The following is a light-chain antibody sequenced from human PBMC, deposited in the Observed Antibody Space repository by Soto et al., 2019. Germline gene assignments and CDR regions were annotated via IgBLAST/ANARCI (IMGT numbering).Light chain of an antibody. Sequence: QSVLTQAASWSGSPGRSSIISCSGTRSDVGSYNLVFWYQQHPGKAPKLIIYEGRKRPSGVSDRFSGSKSGNTASLTISGLQAEDEADYYCSSKRDSSTLFVFGTGNKVTVL. CDR3: SSKRDSSTLFV. V-gene: IGLV2-14*02. J-gene: IGLJ1*01. CDR1: RSDVGSYNL. CDR2: EGR.